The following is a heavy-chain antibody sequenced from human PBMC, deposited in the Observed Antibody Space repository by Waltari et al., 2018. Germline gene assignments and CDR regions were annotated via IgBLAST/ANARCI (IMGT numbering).Heavy chain of an antibody. CDR1: GFTFSSYS. CDR3: ARAHYCGGDCWYYFDY. D-gene: IGHD2-21*01. V-gene: IGHV3-21*01. J-gene: IGHJ4*02. Sequence: EVQLVESGGGLVKPGGSLRLSCAASGFTFSSYSMNWVRQAPGKGLEWVSSISSSSSYIYYADSVKGRFTISRDNAKNSLYLQMNSLRAEDTAVYYCARAHYCGGDCWYYFDYWGQGTLVTVSS. CDR2: ISSSSSYI.